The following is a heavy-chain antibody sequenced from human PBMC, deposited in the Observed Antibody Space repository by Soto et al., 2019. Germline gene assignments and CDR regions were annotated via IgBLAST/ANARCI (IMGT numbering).Heavy chain of an antibody. D-gene: IGHD3-3*01. CDR3: ARAPIDFWSGRHDY. CDR1: GYTFTSYG. V-gene: IGHV1-18*01. J-gene: IGHJ4*02. CDR2: ISAYNGNT. Sequence: ASVKVSCKASGYTFTSYGISWVRQAPGQGLEWMGWISAYNGNTNYAQKLQGRVTMTTDTSTSTAYMELRSLRSDDTAVYYCARAPIDFWSGRHDYWGQGTLVTVSS.